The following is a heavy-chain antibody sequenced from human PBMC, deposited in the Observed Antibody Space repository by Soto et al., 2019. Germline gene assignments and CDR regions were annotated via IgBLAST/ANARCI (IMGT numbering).Heavy chain of an antibody. CDR1: GDTVSHNSAS. Sequence: SPTLSLTCAISGDTVSHNSASWDWIRQSPSGGLEWLGRTYYRSKWYNDYAVSVKSRITISPDTSKNQFSLQLNSVTPEDTAVYYCTRYNADYVAFDVWGQGTMVTVSS. V-gene: IGHV6-1*01. D-gene: IGHD4-17*01. CDR3: TRYNADYVAFDV. CDR2: TYYRSKWYN. J-gene: IGHJ3*01.